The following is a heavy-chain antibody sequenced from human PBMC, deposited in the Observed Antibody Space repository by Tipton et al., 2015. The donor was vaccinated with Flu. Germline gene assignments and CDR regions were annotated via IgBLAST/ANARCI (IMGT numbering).Heavy chain of an antibody. CDR2: INHSGST. CDR3: ARFLIGIAVAGSWYFDL. J-gene: IGHJ2*01. Sequence: WIRQPPGKGLEWIGEINHSGSTNYNPSLKSRVTISVDTSKNQFSLKLSSVTAADTAVYYCARFLIGIAVAGSWYFDLWGRGTLDTVSS. D-gene: IGHD6-19*01. V-gene: IGHV4-34*01.